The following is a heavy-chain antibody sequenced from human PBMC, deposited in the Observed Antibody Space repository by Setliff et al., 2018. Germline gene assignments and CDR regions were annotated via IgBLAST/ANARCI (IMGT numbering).Heavy chain of an antibody. V-gene: IGHV3-21*04. CDR1: GFTFSTHN. D-gene: IGHD6-13*01. CDR2: ISFGSNYI. Sequence: PGGSLRLSCAASGFTFSTHNMNWVRQAPGKGLEWVAFISFGSNYIFYADSVKGRFTISRDNAKNSLYLQMDSLRAEDTAVYYCARELAAAANYYYYYGMDVWGQGTTVTVSS. CDR3: ARELAAAANYYYYYGMDV. J-gene: IGHJ6*02.